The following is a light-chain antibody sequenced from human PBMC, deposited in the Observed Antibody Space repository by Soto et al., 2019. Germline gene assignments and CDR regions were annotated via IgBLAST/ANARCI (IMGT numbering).Light chain of an antibody. CDR3: SSYSISTPYL. Sequence: QSVLTQPASVSGSPGQSITISCTGTSSDVGGYDYVSWYQLHPGKAPKLMVFEVNNRPSGVSYRFSGSKSGNTASLTISGLQAEDEADYFCSSYSISTPYLFGSGTKVTGL. V-gene: IGLV2-14*01. J-gene: IGLJ1*01. CDR1: SSDVGGYDY. CDR2: EVN.